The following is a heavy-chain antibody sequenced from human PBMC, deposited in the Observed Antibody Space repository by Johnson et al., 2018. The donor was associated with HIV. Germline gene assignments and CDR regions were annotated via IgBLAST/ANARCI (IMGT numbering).Heavy chain of an antibody. CDR2: ISYDGSNK. D-gene: IGHD3-16*01. J-gene: IGHJ3*02. CDR3: AREGEGGAFDI. Sequence: QVQLVESGGGVVQPGRSLRLSCAASGFTFSGYGMHWVRQAPGKGLEWVAVISYDGSNKYYADSVKGRFTISRDNSKNTLYLQMNSLRAEDTAVYYCAREGEGGAFDIWGQGTMVTVSS. V-gene: IGHV3-30*03. CDR1: GFTFSGYG.